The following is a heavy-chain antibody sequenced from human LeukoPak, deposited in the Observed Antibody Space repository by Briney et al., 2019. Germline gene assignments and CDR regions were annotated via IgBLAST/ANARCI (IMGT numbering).Heavy chain of an antibody. CDR1: GFTFGDYA. D-gene: IGHD3-3*01. J-gene: IGHJ4*02. CDR2: IRGKAFGGTT. Sequence: GGSLRLSCSASGFTFGDYAMSWVRQAPGKGLEWIGFIRGKAFGGTTQYAASVKGRFTISRDDSESATYLQISSLQTEDTAVYYCTRGSDTVFGVARDGFDSWGQGTLVTDSS. V-gene: IGHV3-49*04. CDR3: TRGSDTVFGVARDGFDS.